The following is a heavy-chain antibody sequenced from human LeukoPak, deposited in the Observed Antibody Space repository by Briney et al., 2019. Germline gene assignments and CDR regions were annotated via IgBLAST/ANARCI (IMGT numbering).Heavy chain of an antibody. V-gene: IGHV4-59*12. J-gene: IGHJ3*02. Sequence: PSETLSLTCSVSGGSFSGFYWSWIRQSPGKGLEWIGYIYSSGSTTYNPSLKSRVTISVDTSKNQFSLKLSSVTAADTAVYYCARDLRVEKAAFDIWGQGTMVTVSS. CDR3: ARDLRVEKAAFDI. D-gene: IGHD2-15*01. CDR2: IYSSGST. CDR1: GGSFSGFY.